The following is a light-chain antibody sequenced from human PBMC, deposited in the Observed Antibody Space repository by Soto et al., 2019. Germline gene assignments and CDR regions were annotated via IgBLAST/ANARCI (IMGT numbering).Light chain of an antibody. J-gene: IGLJ1*01. CDR2: GVS. Sequence: QSALTQPASVSGSPGQSITISCSGTRSDIGSYNYVAWYQQFPGKTPKILIYGVSNRPSGVSSRFSGSKSGNTASLTISGLQSEDEADYYCASWDDSLNGLYVFGTGTKVTVL. V-gene: IGLV2-14*01. CDR1: RSDIGSYNY. CDR3: ASWDDSLNGLYV.